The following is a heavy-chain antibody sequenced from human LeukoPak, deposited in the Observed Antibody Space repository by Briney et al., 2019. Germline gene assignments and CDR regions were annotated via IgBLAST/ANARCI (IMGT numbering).Heavy chain of an antibody. Sequence: GGSLRLSCAASGFTFNSYGMHWVRQAPGKGLEWVAFIRYDGSNKLYADSVEGRFTISRDNSKNTLYLQMNSLRAEDTAVYYCAKDSGSYYLENWDQGTLVTVSS. D-gene: IGHD1-26*01. J-gene: IGHJ4*02. CDR3: AKDSGSYYLEN. CDR1: GFTFNSYG. CDR2: IRYDGSNK. V-gene: IGHV3-30*02.